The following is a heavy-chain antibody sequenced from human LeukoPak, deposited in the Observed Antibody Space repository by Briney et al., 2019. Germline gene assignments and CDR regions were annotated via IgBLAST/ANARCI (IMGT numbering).Heavy chain of an antibody. V-gene: IGHV3-48*01. CDR3: ARDSSLCTGGSCYKGHYFDY. Sequence: GGSLRLSCSASGFTFSSYTMNWVRQAPGKGLEWVSYISTGSSTAYYADSVKGRFTISRDNAKNSLYLQMNSLRAEDTAVYYCARDSSLCTGGSCYKGHYFDYWGQGTLVTVSS. D-gene: IGHD2-15*01. CDR2: ISTGSSTA. CDR1: GFTFSSYT. J-gene: IGHJ4*02.